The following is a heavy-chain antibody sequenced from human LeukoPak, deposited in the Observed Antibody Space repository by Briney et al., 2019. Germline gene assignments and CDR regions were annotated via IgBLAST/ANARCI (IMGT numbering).Heavy chain of an antibody. D-gene: IGHD3-10*01. V-gene: IGHV3-66*02. CDR3: ARDLILWFGEFDYYYYGMDV. J-gene: IGHJ6*02. CDR1: GFTVSSNY. CDR2: IYSGGST. Sequence: PGGSLRLSCAASGFTVSSNYMSWVRQAPGEGLEWVSVIYSGGSTYYADSVKGRFTISRDNSKNTLYLQMNSLRAEDTAVYYCARDLILWFGEFDYYYYGMDVWGQGTTVTVSS.